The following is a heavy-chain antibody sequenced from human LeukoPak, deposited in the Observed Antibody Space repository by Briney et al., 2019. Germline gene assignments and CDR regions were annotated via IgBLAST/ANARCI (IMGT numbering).Heavy chain of an antibody. Sequence: ASVKVSCKASGYTFTSYGISWVRQAPGQGLEWMGWISAYNGNTYYAQKLQGRVTMTTDTSTSTAYMELRSLRSDDTAVYYCARDDGYYYGSGSYFDYWGQGTLVTVSS. CDR2: ISAYNGNT. V-gene: IGHV1-18*01. J-gene: IGHJ4*02. CDR3: ARDDGYYYGSGSYFDY. D-gene: IGHD3-10*01. CDR1: GYTFTSYG.